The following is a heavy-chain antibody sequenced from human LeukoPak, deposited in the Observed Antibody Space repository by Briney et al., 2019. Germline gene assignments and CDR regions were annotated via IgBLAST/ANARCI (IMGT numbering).Heavy chain of an antibody. V-gene: IGHV3-33*01. J-gene: IGHJ6*02. Sequence: GGSLRLSCAASGFTFSSYGMHWVRQAPGKGLEWVAVIWYDGSNKYYADSVKGRFTISRDNSKNALYLQMNSLRAEDTAVYYCARVPMDFAPYGMGVWGQGTTVTVSS. D-gene: IGHD2-2*03. CDR3: ARVPMDFAPYGMGV. CDR2: IWYDGSNK. CDR1: GFTFSSYG.